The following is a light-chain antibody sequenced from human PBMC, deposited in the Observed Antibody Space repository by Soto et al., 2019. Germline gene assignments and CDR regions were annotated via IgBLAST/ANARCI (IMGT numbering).Light chain of an antibody. V-gene: IGKV1-5*03. CDR1: QSISNW. J-gene: IGKJ1*01. CDR2: KAS. Sequence: DIQMTQSPSTLSASVGDRVTITCRASQSISNWLAWYQQKPGKAPKLLIYKASSLESGVPSRFSGSGSGTEFTLTISSLQPDDFATYYCQHYNNYPWTFGQGPKVEIK. CDR3: QHYNNYPWT.